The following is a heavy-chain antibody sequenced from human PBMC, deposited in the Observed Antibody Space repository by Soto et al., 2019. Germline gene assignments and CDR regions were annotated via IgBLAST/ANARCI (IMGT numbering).Heavy chain of an antibody. J-gene: IGHJ4*02. Sequence: QVQLVESGEGVVQPGRSLRLSCAASGFTFSSYGMHWVRQAPGKGLEWMAIIWYDGSNKYYADSVKGRFTVSRDNSKNTLYLQMNSLRAEDTGVYYCARDRDLYYFDYWGQGTLVTVSS. CDR3: ARDRDLYYFDY. D-gene: IGHD3-10*01. CDR2: IWYDGSNK. CDR1: GFTFSSYG. V-gene: IGHV3-33*01.